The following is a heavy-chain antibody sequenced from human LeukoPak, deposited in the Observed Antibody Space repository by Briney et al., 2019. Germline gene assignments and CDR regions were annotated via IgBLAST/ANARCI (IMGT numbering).Heavy chain of an antibody. D-gene: IGHD6-25*01. CDR1: GFTFGTYS. V-gene: IGHV3-66*01. Sequence: PGGSLRLSCAASGFTFGTYSMSWVRQAPGKGLEWVSVIYSGGSTYYADSVKGRFTISRDNSKNTLYLQMNSLRAEDTAVYYCARVRYSSGAFDIWGQGTMVTVSS. CDR3: ARVRYSSGAFDI. J-gene: IGHJ3*02. CDR2: IYSGGST.